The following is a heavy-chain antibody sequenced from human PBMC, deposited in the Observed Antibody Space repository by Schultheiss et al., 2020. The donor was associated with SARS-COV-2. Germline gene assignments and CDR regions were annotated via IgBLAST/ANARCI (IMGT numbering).Heavy chain of an antibody. Sequence: ASVKVSCKASGYTFTGYYMHWVRQAPGQGLEWMGWINPNSGGTNYAQKFQGRVTMTRDTSTSTVYMELSSLRSEDTAVYYCVRGGDPEGPPDYGDYDYYYYGMDVWGQGTTVTVSS. CDR1: GYTFTGYY. V-gene: IGHV1-2*02. D-gene: IGHD4-17*01. CDR3: VRGGDPEGPPDYGDYDYYYYGMDV. J-gene: IGHJ6*02. CDR2: INPNSGGT.